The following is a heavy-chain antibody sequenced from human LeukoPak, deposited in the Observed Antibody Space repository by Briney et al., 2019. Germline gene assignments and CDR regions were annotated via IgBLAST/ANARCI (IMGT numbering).Heavy chain of an antibody. CDR2: VYYSGST. D-gene: IGHD4-17*01. Sequence: SETLSLTCTVSGGSITNYYWSWVRQPPGKGLEWIGYVYYSGSTNYNPSLKSRVTISVDTSKNQFSLKLSSVTAADTAVYYCARVGMDYGDYGGWFDPWGQGALVTVSS. CDR3: ARVGMDYGDYGGWFDP. J-gene: IGHJ5*02. CDR1: GGSITNYY. V-gene: IGHV4-59*08.